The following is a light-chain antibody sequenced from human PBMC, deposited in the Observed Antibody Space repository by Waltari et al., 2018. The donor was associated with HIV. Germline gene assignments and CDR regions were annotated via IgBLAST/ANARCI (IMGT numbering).Light chain of an antibody. CDR1: SSDVGGFTF. CDR3: CSYAGSYTLVV. Sequence: QSALTQPDSVSGSPGQSVTISCTGTSSDVGGFTFVTRYQQHPGKAPKLMIYDVTKRPSGVPDRFSGSKFDNTASLTISGLQADDEADYYCCSYAGSYTLVVFGGGTKLTVL. J-gene: IGLJ2*01. V-gene: IGLV2-11*01. CDR2: DVT.